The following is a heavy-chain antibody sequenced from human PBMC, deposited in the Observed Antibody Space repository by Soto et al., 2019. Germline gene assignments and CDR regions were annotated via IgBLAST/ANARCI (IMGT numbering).Heavy chain of an antibody. Sequence: PGGSLRLSCAASGFTFSSYAMSWVRQAPGKGLEWVSAISGSGGSTYYADSVKGRFTISRDNSKNTLYLQMNSLRAEDTAVYYCAKDATYYYDSSVYSYFDNGGRETLVTVPS. J-gene: IGHJ4*02. V-gene: IGHV3-23*01. CDR2: ISGSGGST. D-gene: IGHD3-22*01. CDR3: AKDATYYYDSSVYSYFDN. CDR1: GFTFSSYA.